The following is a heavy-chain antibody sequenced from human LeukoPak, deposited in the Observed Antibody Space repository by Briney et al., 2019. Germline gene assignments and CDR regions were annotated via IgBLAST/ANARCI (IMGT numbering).Heavy chain of an antibody. CDR2: IYYSGST. D-gene: IGHD5-24*01. V-gene: IGHV4-39*07. Sequence: SETLSLTCAVSGGSISSSSYYWGWIRQPPGKGLEWIGSIYYSGSTYYNPSLKSRVTISVDTSKNQFSLKLSPVTAADTAVYYCARAFMALPSFDYWGQGTLVTVSS. CDR1: GGSISSSSYY. J-gene: IGHJ4*02. CDR3: ARAFMALPSFDY.